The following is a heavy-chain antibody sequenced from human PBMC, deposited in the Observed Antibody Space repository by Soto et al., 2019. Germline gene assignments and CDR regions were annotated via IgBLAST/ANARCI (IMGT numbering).Heavy chain of an antibody. Sequence: ASVKVSCKASGYTFTGYYMHWVRQAPGQGLEWMGWINPNSGGTNYAQKFQGRVTMTRDTSISTAYMELSRLRSDDTAVYYCASGVVTTGSFHKTWWWFDPWGQGTLVTVSS. V-gene: IGHV1-2*02. CDR2: INPNSGGT. CDR3: ASGVVTTGSFHKTWWWFDP. D-gene: IGHD2-21*02. J-gene: IGHJ5*02. CDR1: GYTFTGYY.